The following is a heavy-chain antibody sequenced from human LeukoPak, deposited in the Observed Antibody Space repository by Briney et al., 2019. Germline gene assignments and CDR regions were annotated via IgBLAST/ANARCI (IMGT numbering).Heavy chain of an antibody. CDR2: ISGSGGST. CDR3: AKERVLRYFDWYKNDY. J-gene: IGHJ4*02. V-gene: IGHV3-23*01. CDR1: GFTFSSYA. Sequence: GGSLRLSCAASGFTFSSYAMSWVRQAPGKGLEWVSAISGSGGSTYYADSVKGPFTISRDNSKNTLYLQMNSLRAEDTAVYYCAKERVLRYFDWYKNDYWGQGTLVTVSS. D-gene: IGHD3-9*01.